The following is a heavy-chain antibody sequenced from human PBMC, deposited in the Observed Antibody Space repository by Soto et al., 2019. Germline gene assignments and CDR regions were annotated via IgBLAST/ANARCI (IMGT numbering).Heavy chain of an antibody. V-gene: IGHV3-11*01. CDR3: ASSKGYSNGNGYYYVSA. CDR1: RITFSDYY. J-gene: IGHJ5*02. CDR2: SSNRGTAI. D-gene: IGHD3-22*01. Sequence: QVQLVESGGGLVKPGGSLRLSCAASRITFSDYYMSWIRQAPGKGLEWVSCSSNRGTAIYYADSVKGRFTISRDNAKNSRYLQMNSLRAEETAVYYCASSKGYSNGNGYYYVSAWGQGTLVTVSS.